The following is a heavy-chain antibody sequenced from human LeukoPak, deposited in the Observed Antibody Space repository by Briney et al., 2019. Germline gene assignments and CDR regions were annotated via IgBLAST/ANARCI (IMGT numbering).Heavy chain of an antibody. CDR2: INQDGSEK. CDR3: ARREGGFYSWGIAY. CDR1: GVTFSNYW. J-gene: IGHJ4*02. V-gene: IGHV3-7*01. D-gene: IGHD1-26*01. Sequence: GSLRLSCVDSGVTFSNYWMNWVRQAPGKGLEWVANINQDGSEKYYVDSVKGRFTISRDNAKNSLYLQMNSLRAEDTAVYYCARREGGFYSWGIAYWGQGTLVTVSS.